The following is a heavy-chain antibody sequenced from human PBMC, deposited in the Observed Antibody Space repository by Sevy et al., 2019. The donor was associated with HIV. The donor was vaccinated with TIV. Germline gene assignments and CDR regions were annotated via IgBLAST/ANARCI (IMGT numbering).Heavy chain of an antibody. D-gene: IGHD3-22*01. CDR1: GYTFTGYY. Sequence: ASVKVSCKASGYTFTGYYMHWVRQAPGQGLEWMGWINPNSGGTNYAQKFQGRVTMTRDTSISTAYMELSRLRSDDKAVYYCARDGRYYYDSSGYFYYWGQGTLVTVSS. J-gene: IGHJ4*02. CDR2: INPNSGGT. V-gene: IGHV1-2*02. CDR3: ARDGRYYYDSSGYFYY.